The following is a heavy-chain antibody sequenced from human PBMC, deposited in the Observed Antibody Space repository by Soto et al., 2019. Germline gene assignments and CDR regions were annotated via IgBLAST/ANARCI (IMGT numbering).Heavy chain of an antibody. CDR3: AKIFRYGDPEY. V-gene: IGHV3-23*01. D-gene: IGHD2-21*02. CDR2: ISVSGDST. J-gene: IGHJ4*02. Sequence: HPGGSLRLSCAASGFTFSIYAMSWVRQAPGKGLEWVSGISVSGDSTYYAGSVKGRFTISRDNSKSTLYLQMNSLRAEDTAVYYCAKIFRYGDPEYWGQGALVTVSS. CDR1: GFTFSIYA.